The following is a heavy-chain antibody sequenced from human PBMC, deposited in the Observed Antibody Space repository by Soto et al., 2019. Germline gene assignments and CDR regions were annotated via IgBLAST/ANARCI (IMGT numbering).Heavy chain of an antibody. V-gene: IGHV4-31*03. Sequence: QVQLQESGPGLVKPSQTLSLICTVSGGSINSGGYYWNWIRQHPGKGLEWIGYIFYSGSTYYNPFLRSRVNISADTSETQFSLNLSSVTAADTAVYFCARGYRQSGSSSSWVFDYWGQGTLVNVSS. CDR3: ARGYRQSGSSSSWVFDY. CDR2: IFYSGST. D-gene: IGHD6-13*01. J-gene: IGHJ4*02. CDR1: GGSINSGGYY.